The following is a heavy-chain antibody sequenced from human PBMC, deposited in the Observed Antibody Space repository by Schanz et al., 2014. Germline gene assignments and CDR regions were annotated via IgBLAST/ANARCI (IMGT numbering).Heavy chain of an antibody. CDR2: ISSSSSTR. Sequence: EVQLVESGGGLVQPGGSLRLSCAASGFTFSSYSMNWVRQAPGKGLEWVSYISSSSSTRYYADSVKGRFTISRDNAKNSLFLQTTTLRAEDTAVYYCAGDLLLEQLGCSHCDYAMDVWGQGTTVTVSS. V-gene: IGHV3-48*01. CDR1: GFTFSSYS. J-gene: IGHJ6*02. D-gene: IGHD1-1*01. CDR3: AGDLLLEQLGCSHCDYAMDV.